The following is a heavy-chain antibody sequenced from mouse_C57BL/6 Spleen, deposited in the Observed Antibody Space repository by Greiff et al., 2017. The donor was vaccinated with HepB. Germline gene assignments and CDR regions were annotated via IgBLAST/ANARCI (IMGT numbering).Heavy chain of an antibody. D-gene: IGHD1-1*01. CDR1: GFTFSSYA. J-gene: IGHJ2*01. V-gene: IGHV5-4*01. CDR3: ARDRDYYGSSSYFDY. CDR2: ISDGGSYT. Sequence: EVKLVESGGGLVKPGGSLKLSCAASGFTFSSYAMSWVRQTPEKRLEWVATISDGGSYTYSPDNVKGRFTISRDNAKNNLYLQMSHLKSEDTAMYYCARDRDYYGSSSYFDYWGQGTTLTVSS.